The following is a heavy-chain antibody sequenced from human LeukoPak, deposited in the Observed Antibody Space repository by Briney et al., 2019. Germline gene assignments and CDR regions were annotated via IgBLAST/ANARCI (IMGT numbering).Heavy chain of an antibody. D-gene: IGHD3-9*01. CDR3: ARGHYDVLAASYKWTPDY. J-gene: IGHJ4*02. Sequence: GGSLRLSCAASGFTFSSYAMGWVRQAPGKGLEWVSAISGRGVGTFYADSVKGRFTTSRDNAKNSLSLQLNSLRVEDTAVYYCARGHYDVLAASYKWTPDYWGQGTLVTVSS. CDR1: GFTFSSYA. V-gene: IGHV3-23*01. CDR2: ISGRGVGT.